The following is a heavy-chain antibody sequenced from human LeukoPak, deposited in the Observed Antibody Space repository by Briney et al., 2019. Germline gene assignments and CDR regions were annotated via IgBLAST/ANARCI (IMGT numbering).Heavy chain of an antibody. V-gene: IGHV3-48*03. J-gene: IGHJ4*02. CDR1: GFTFSSYE. CDR3: ARALIGYYFDY. D-gene: IGHD2-8*01. Sequence: GGSLRLSCAASGFTFSSYEMNWVRQAPGKGLEWVSSISDSGTTIYYADSVKGRFTISRDNAKNSLYLQMNSLRAEDTAVYYCARALIGYYFDYWGQGTLVTVSS. CDR2: ISDSGTTI.